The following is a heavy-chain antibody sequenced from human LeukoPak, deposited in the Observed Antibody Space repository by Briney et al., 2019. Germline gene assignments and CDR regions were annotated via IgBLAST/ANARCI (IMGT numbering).Heavy chain of an antibody. CDR3: AKEAAAGGNNWFDP. CDR2: TIPNTGVT. D-gene: IGHD6-13*01. J-gene: IGHJ5*02. Sequence: GASVTVSCTASGYTFTDYYIHWVRQAPGQGLEWMGWTIPNTGVTNYAQKFQGRVTMTRDTSISTAYMELSSLTSDDTAVYYCAKEAAAGGNNWFDPWGQGTLVTVFS. V-gene: IGHV1-2*02. CDR1: GYTFTDYY.